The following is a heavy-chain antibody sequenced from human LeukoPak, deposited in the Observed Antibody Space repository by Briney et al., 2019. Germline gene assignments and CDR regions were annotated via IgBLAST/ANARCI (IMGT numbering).Heavy chain of an antibody. Sequence: SETLSLTCAVYGGSFSGYYWSRIRQPPGKGLEWIGEINHSGSTNYNPSLKSRVTISVDTSKNQFSLKLSSVTAADTAVYYCASTYYYDSSGYYYHGGAFDIWGQGTMVTVSS. V-gene: IGHV4-34*01. J-gene: IGHJ3*02. CDR3: ASTYYYDSSGYYYHGGAFDI. CDR2: INHSGST. CDR1: GGSFSGYY. D-gene: IGHD3-22*01.